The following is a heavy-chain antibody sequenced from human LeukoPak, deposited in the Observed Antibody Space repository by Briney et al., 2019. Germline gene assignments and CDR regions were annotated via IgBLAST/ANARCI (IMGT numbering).Heavy chain of an antibody. Sequence: PSETLSLTCTVSGGSISGYYWSWIQQSPGKGLEWIGYIYYSGSTNYNPSLKSRVTISVDTSKNQFSLKLSSVTAADTAVYYCARASSSWPAEYFQHWGQGTLVTVSS. CDR1: GGSISGYY. CDR2: IYYSGST. D-gene: IGHD6-13*01. J-gene: IGHJ1*01. V-gene: IGHV4-59*08. CDR3: ARASSSWPAEYFQH.